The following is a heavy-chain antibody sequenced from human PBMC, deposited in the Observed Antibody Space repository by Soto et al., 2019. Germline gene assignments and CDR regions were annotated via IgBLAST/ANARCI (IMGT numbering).Heavy chain of an antibody. D-gene: IGHD3-10*01. Sequence: SETLSLTCTVSCGSVSSGSYYWSWIRQPPGKGLEWIGYIYYSGSTNYNPSLKSRVTISVDTSKNQFSLKLSSVTAADTAVYYCAGYGSGSYYNLYNWFDPWGKGTLVTVSS. CDR1: CGSVSSGSYY. CDR2: IYYSGST. V-gene: IGHV4-61*01. J-gene: IGHJ5*02. CDR3: AGYGSGSYYNLYNWFDP.